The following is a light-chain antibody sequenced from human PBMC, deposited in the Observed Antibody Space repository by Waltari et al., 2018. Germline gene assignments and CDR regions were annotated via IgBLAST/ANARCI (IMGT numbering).Light chain of an antibody. J-gene: IGLJ2*01. CDR1: DSNIRTNS. CDR2: ENN. Sequence: QSVLTQPPPVSAAPGPKVTISCSGGDSNIRTNSVSWYQQFPRAAPKLLIYENNKRPSGTPDRFSASKSGTSATLGITGLQTGDEADYHCGTWDNSLGAVVFGGGTKLTVL. CDR3: GTWDNSLGAVV. V-gene: IGLV1-51*01.